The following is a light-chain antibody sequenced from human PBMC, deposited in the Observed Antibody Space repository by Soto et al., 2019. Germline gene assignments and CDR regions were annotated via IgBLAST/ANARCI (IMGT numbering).Light chain of an antibody. CDR2: GTS. V-gene: IGKV3-20*01. Sequence: PGESGAVSCRASHNISTTYLTWYQHKPGQPPRLLIYGTSTRDTGIPHRFSGSGSGTDFSLAINTLEPEDFAVYYCQHYGTSPKWTFGPGTKVEIK. CDR1: HNISTTY. CDR3: QHYGTSPKWT. J-gene: IGKJ1*01.